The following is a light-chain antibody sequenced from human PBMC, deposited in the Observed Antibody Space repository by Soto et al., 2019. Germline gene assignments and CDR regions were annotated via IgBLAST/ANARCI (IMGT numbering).Light chain of an antibody. CDR1: QSVSSY. J-gene: IGKJ4*01. Sequence: EIMLTQSPATLSLSPGERATLSCRASQSVSSYLAWYQQKPGQAPRLLIYDASSRATGIPARFSGSGSGTDFTLTISSLEPEDFAVYYCQQRSIWPLTFGGGTKVEIK. V-gene: IGKV3-11*01. CDR3: QQRSIWPLT. CDR2: DAS.